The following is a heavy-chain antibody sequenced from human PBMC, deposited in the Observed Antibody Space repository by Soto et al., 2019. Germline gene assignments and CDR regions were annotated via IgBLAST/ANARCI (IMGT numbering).Heavy chain of an antibody. V-gene: IGHV3-48*01. J-gene: IGHJ4*02. Sequence: EVQVVESGGGLVQPGGSLRLSCAASGFTFSTYSMNWVRQAPGKGLEWVSYISSTGNTIYYPDSVKGRFTISRDTAKKSIYLKMNSLRAEDTAVYYCARSGYFDYWGQGTLVTVSS. CDR1: GFTFSTYS. CDR2: ISSTGNTI. D-gene: IGHD2-8*02. CDR3: ARSGYFDY.